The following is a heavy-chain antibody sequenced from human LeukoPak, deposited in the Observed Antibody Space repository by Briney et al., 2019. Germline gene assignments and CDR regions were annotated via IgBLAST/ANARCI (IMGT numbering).Heavy chain of an antibody. CDR1: GYSFTSYW. J-gene: IGHJ4*02. CDR2: IYPGDSDT. Sequence: GESLKISCKGSGYSFTSYWIGWVRQMPGKGLEWMGIIYPGDSDTRYSPSFQGQVTISADKSISTAYLQWSSLKASDTAMYYCARAYYDILTGYQTPFDYRGQGTLVTVSS. CDR3: ARAYYDILTGYQTPFDY. D-gene: IGHD3-9*01. V-gene: IGHV5-51*01.